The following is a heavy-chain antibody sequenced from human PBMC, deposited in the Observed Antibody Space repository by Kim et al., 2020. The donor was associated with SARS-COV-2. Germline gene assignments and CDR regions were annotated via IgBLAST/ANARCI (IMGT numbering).Heavy chain of an antibody. V-gene: IGHV4-34*01. CDR2: INHSGST. D-gene: IGHD2-15*01. CDR1: GGSFSGYY. CDR3: ARSGIVVVVAAKHRRGLD. Sequence: SETLSLTCAVYGGSFSGYYWSWIRQPPGKGLEWIGEINHSGSTNYNPSLKSRVTISVDTSKNQFSLKLSSVTAADTAVYYCARSGIVVVVAAKHRRGLD. J-gene: IGHJ4*01.